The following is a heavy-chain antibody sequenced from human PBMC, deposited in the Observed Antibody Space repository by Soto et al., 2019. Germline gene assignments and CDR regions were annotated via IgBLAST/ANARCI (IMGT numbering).Heavy chain of an antibody. CDR3: ATDLYCSSTSCYDAFDI. CDR1: GYTLTELS. Sequence: EASVKVSCKVSGYTLTELSMHWVRQAPGKGLEWMGGFDPEDGETIYAQKFQGRVTMTEDTSTDTAYMELSSLRSEDTAVYYCATDLYCSSTSCYDAFDIWGQGTMVTVSS. J-gene: IGHJ3*02. CDR2: FDPEDGET. D-gene: IGHD2-2*01. V-gene: IGHV1-24*01.